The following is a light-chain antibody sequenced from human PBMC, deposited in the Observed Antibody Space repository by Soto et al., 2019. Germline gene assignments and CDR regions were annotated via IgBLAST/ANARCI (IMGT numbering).Light chain of an antibody. CDR2: AAS. V-gene: IGKV1-17*02. CDR3: VQYNIYPWT. Sequence: DIQMTQSPSSLSASVGDSVTITFRPSQDIRNDLGWFQVKPGKAPKSLIYAASRLQSGVPSRFSGSGSETEFSLTIINLQPEDFATYFCVQYNIYPWTFGQGTKVDIK. J-gene: IGKJ1*01. CDR1: QDIRND.